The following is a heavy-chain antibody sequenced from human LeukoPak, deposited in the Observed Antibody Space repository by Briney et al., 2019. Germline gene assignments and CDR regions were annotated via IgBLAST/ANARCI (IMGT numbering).Heavy chain of an antibody. CDR3: ARESGPEYCSSTSCFIDY. CDR2: IYHSGST. J-gene: IGHJ4*02. Sequence: PSETLSLTCTVSGGSISSGGYYWGWIRQPPEKGLEWIGYIYHSGSTYYNPSLKSRVTISVDRSKNQFSLKLSSVTAADTAVYYCARESGPEYCSSTSCFIDYWGQGTLVTVSS. D-gene: IGHD2-2*01. V-gene: IGHV4-30-2*01. CDR1: GGSISSGGYY.